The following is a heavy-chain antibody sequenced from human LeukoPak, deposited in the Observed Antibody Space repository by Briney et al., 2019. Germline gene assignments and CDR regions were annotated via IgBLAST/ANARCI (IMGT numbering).Heavy chain of an antibody. V-gene: IGHV4-30-2*01. Sequence: SETLSLTCAVSGGSISSGGYSWSWIRQLPGKGLEWIGYIYHSGSTNYNPSLKSRVTISVDTSKNQFSLKLSSVTAADTAVYYCARQGRPGYCSSTSCAPYYYYYYYMDVWGKGTTVTVSS. CDR3: ARQGRPGYCSSTSCAPYYYYYYYMDV. CDR2: IYHSGST. CDR1: GGSISSGGYS. J-gene: IGHJ6*03. D-gene: IGHD2-2*01.